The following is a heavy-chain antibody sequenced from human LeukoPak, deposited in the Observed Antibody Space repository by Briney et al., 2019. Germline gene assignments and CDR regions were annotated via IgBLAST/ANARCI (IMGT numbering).Heavy chain of an antibody. CDR3: ARGRAYYDSSGYSLDAFDI. V-gene: IGHV1-8*03. D-gene: IGHD3-22*01. CDR2: MNPNSGNT. CDR1: GYTFTSYD. J-gene: IGHJ3*02. Sequence: ASVKVSCKAPGYTFTSYDINWVRQATGQGLEWMGWMNPNSGNTGYAQKFQGRVTITRNTSISTAYMELSSLRSEDTAVYYCARGRAYYDSSGYSLDAFDIWGQGTMVTVSS.